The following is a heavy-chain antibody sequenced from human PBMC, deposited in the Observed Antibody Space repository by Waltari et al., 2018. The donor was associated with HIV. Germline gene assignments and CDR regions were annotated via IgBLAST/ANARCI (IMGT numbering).Heavy chain of an antibody. V-gene: IGHV4-39*07. J-gene: IGHJ6*02. D-gene: IGHD3-10*01. CDR2: IYYSGST. CDR1: GGSIRSSSYY. Sequence: QLQLQESGPGLVKPSETLSLTCTVSGGSIRSSSYYWGWISQPPGKGLEWIGSIYYSGSTYYNPSLKSRVTISVDTSKNQFSLKLSSVTAADTAVYYCARDYYGSGSYYNEDYYYGMDVWGQGTTVTVSS. CDR3: ARDYYGSGSYYNEDYYYGMDV.